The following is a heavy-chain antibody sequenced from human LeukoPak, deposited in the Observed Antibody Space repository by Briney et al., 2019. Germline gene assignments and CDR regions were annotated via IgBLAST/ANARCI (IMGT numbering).Heavy chain of an antibody. V-gene: IGHV4-39*07. CDR1: GGSISSSSYY. CDR2: IYHSGST. Sequence: PSETLSLTCTVSGGSISSSSYYWGWIRQPPGKGLEWIGYIYHSGSTYYNPSLKSRVTISVDRSKNQFSLKLSSVTAADTAVYYCARDPRFGESGDYWGQGTLVTVSS. D-gene: IGHD3-10*01. J-gene: IGHJ4*02. CDR3: ARDPRFGESGDY.